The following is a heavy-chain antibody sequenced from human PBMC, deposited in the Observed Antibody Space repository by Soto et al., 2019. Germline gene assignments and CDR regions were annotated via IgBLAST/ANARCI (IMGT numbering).Heavy chain of an antibody. CDR3: ERARYCSGGSGYSYWFDP. J-gene: IGHJ5*02. CDR1: GYTFTSYG. CDR2: ISAYNGNT. D-gene: IGHD2-15*01. Sequence: ASVKVSCKASGYTFTSYGISWVRQAPGHGLEWMGWISAYNGNTNYAQKLKGRVTMTTDTSTSTAYMELRSLRSDDTAVYYCERARYCSGGSGYSYWFDPWGQGTLVTVSS. V-gene: IGHV1-18*01.